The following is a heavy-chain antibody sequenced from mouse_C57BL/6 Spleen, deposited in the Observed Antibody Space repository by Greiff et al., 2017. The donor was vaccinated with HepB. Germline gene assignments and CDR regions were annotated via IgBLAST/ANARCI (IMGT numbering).Heavy chain of an antibody. Sequence: QVQLQQSGPELVKPGASVKISCKASGYAFSSSWMNWVKQRPGKGLEWIGRIYPGDGDTNYNGKFKGKATLTAYKSSSTAYMQLSRLTSEDSAVYFCARGGSSYAMDYWGQGTSVTVSS. J-gene: IGHJ4*01. D-gene: IGHD1-1*01. CDR2: IYPGDGDT. CDR3: ARGGSSYAMDY. CDR1: GYAFSSSW. V-gene: IGHV1-82*01.